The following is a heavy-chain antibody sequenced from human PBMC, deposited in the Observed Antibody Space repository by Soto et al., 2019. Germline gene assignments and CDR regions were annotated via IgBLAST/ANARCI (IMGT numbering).Heavy chain of an antibody. J-gene: IGHJ4*02. Sequence: EVQLVESGGGLVQPGGSLKLSCAASGFTFSSYWMSWIRQAPGKGLEWVANIKYDGSERQYVDSVKGRFIISRDNAQYSVDLHMSSLRDEDTAVYYCTRVVPSVGARDYWGQGILVTVSS. CDR1: GFTFSSYW. CDR3: TRVVPSVGARDY. D-gene: IGHD1-26*01. CDR2: IKYDGSER. V-gene: IGHV3-7*01.